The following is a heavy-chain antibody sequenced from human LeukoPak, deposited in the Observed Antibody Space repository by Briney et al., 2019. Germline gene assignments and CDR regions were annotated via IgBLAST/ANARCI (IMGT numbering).Heavy chain of an antibody. J-gene: IGHJ4*02. Sequence: PGGSLRLSCAASGFTFSSYAMSWVRQAPGKGLEWVSAISGSGGSTYYADSVKGRFTISRDNSKNTLYLQMNSLRAEDTAVYYCAKETYGSSFVGALPLYYFDYWGQGTLVTVSS. CDR3: AKETYGSSFVGALPLYYFDY. CDR1: GFTFSSYA. V-gene: IGHV3-23*01. D-gene: IGHD6-13*01. CDR2: ISGSGGST.